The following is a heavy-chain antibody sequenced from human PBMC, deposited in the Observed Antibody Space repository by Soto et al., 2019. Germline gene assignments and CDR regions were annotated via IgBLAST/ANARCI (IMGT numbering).Heavy chain of an antibody. CDR1: GGSISRYY. Sequence: SETLSLTSTVSGGSISRYYWSWIRQPPGKGLEWIGYIYYSGSTNYNPSLKSRVTISVDTSKNQFSLKLSPVTAADTAVYYCARVYDSSGYYDYWGQGTLVTVPS. D-gene: IGHD3-22*01. CDR2: IYYSGST. CDR3: ARVYDSSGYYDY. V-gene: IGHV4-59*01. J-gene: IGHJ4*02.